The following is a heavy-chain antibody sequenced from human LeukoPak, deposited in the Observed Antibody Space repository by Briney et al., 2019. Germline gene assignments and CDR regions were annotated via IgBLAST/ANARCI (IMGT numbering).Heavy chain of an antibody. D-gene: IGHD6-19*01. CDR2: INPRDGST. CDR3: ARDDGGSRGWLLDY. Sequence: ASVKVSCKSSGHTLNNHFIHWVRQAPGQGLEWMGMINPRDGSTRTLQRFQGRLTMTRDTSTSTLYMGLSSLRSEDTATYFCARDDGGSRGWLLDYWGQGTLVTVSS. CDR1: GHTLNNHF. J-gene: IGHJ4*02. V-gene: IGHV1-46*02.